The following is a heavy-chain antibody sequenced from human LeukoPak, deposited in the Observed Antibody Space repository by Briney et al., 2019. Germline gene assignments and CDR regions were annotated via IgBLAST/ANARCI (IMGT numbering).Heavy chain of an antibody. D-gene: IGHD2-21*02. CDR1: GFTFSSYA. V-gene: IGHV3-7*01. CDR3: ARVAYCGGDCYLPPDY. CDR2: IKQDGSEK. J-gene: IGHJ4*02. Sequence: GGSLRLSCAASGFTFSSYAMHWVRQAPGKGLEWVANIKQDGSEKYYVDSVKGRFTISRDNAKNSLYLQMNSLRAEDTAVYYCARVAYCGGDCYLPPDYWGQGTLVTVSS.